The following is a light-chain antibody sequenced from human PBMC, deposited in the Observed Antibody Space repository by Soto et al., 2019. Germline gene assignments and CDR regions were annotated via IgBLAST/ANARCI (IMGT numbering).Light chain of an antibody. J-gene: IGKJ4*02. Sequence: MVWTQTPDTLSVSPEDRSTLSCRPSQSVSSNYLAWYQQKPGQAPRLLIDGASSRATGIPDRFSGSGSGTDFTLTISRLEPEDEAVYCCQQYGSSPLTFGGGTKVDIK. V-gene: IGKV3-20*01. CDR1: QSVSSNY. CDR2: GAS. CDR3: QQYGSSPLT.